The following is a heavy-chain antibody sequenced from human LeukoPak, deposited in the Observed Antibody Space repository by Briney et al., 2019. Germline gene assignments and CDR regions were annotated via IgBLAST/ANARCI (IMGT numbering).Heavy chain of an antibody. D-gene: IGHD3-22*01. V-gene: IGHV1-69*04. CDR1: GGTFSSYA. CDR2: IIPIFGIA. J-gene: IGHJ3*02. CDR3: ARGRFRTDSSDAFDI. Sequence: GASVKVSCKASGGTFSSYAISWVRQAPGQGLEWMGRIIPIFGIANYAQKLQGRVTITADKSTSTAYMELSSLRSEDTAVYYCARGRFRTDSSDAFDIWGQGTMVTVSS.